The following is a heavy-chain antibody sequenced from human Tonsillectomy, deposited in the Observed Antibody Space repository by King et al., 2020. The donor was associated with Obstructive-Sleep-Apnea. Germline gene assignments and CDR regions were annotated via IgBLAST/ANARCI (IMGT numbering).Heavy chain of an antibody. Sequence: VQLVESGSELKKPGASVKVSCKASGYTFTSYAMNLVRQAPGQGLEWMGWINTNTGNPTYAQGFTGRFVFSLATSVSTAYLQISSLKAEDTAVYYCARAGIAVAGPGSGYYYYGMDVWGQGTTVTVSS. CDR1: GYTFTSYA. J-gene: IGHJ6*02. CDR2: INTNTGNP. D-gene: IGHD6-19*01. V-gene: IGHV7-4-1*02. CDR3: ARAGIAVAGPGSGYYYYGMDV.